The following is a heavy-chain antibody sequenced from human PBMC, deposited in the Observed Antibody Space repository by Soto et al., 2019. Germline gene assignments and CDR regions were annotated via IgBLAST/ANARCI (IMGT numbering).Heavy chain of an antibody. J-gene: IGHJ4*02. V-gene: IGHV1-8*01. CDR2: MNPNSGNT. D-gene: IGHD5-18*01. CDR1: GYTFTSYD. Sequence: ASVKVSCKASGYTFTSYDINWVRQATGQGLEWMGWMNPNSGNTGYAQKFQGRVTMSRNTSISTAYMELSSLRSEDTAVYYCAREGGYRYGFDYWGQGTLVTVS. CDR3: AREGGYRYGFDY.